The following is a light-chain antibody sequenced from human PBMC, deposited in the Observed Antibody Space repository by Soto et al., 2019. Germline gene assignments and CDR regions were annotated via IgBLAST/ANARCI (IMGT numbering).Light chain of an antibody. CDR1: QSVSSN. CDR3: QQYNNWPRT. Sequence: EIVMTQSPATLSVSPGERANLSCRASQSVSSNLAWYQQKPGQAPNRLIYGASHRATGIPARFSGSGSGTEFTLTLSSLQSEDFAVYYCQQYNNWPRTFGQGTKVEIK. CDR2: GAS. J-gene: IGKJ1*01. V-gene: IGKV3-15*01.